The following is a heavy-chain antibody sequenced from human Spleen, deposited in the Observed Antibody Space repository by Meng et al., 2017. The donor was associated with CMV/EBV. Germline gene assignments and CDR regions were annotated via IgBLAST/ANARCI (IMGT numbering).Heavy chain of an antibody. Sequence: GESLKISCVASGFTFNSYWMSWVRLAPGKGLEWVANIKPDGSEKNYEDSVKGRFTISRDNAKNSLYLQMNSLRAEDTAVYYCARESRRLGYCSSTSCPGDYYYGMDVWGQGTTVTVSS. CDR3: ARESRRLGYCSSTSCPGDYYYGMDV. V-gene: IGHV3-7*01. CDR1: GFTFNSYW. CDR2: IKPDGSEK. J-gene: IGHJ6*02. D-gene: IGHD2-2*01.